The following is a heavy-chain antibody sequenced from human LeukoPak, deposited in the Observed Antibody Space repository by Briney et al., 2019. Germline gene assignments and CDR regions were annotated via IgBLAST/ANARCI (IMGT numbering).Heavy chain of an antibody. V-gene: IGHV4-59*08. CDR1: GGSISGFY. J-gene: IGHJ3*02. CDR3: ARGEVPAAKILGAFDI. CDR2: VYYSGYT. Sequence: SETLSFTCTVSGGSISGFYWSWIRQPPGKGLEWIGCVYYSGYTNYNPSLKSRVAISVDTSKNQFSLKLTSVTAADTAVYYCARGEVPAAKILGAFDIWGQGSMVSVS. D-gene: IGHD2-2*01.